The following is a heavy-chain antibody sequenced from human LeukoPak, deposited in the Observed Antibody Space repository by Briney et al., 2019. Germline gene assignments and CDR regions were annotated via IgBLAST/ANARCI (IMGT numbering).Heavy chain of an antibody. V-gene: IGHV1-2*02. CDR2: INPNSGGT. CDR1: GYTFTDYY. J-gene: IGHJ6*03. Sequence: ASVKVSCKASGYTFTDYYINWVRQAPGQGLEWMGWINPNSGGTNYAQKFQGRVTMTRDTSISTAYMELSRLRSDDTAVYYCARDLRDYYYMDVWGKGTTVTVSS. CDR3: ARDLRDYYYMDV.